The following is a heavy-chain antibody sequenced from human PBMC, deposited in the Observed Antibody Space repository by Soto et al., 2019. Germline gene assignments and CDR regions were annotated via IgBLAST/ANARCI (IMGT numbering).Heavy chain of an antibody. CDR3: ARGRYGDY. V-gene: IGHV1-18*01. CDR1: GYGFTTYG. J-gene: IGHJ4*02. D-gene: IGHD1-1*01. CDR2: ISAHNGNT. Sequence: QVHLVQSGAEVKKPGASVKVSCKGSGYGFTTYGITWVRQAPGQGLEWMAWISAHNGNTNFAQKLQGRVTVTRDTSTSTADMELRSLRCDDTAVYYCARGRYGDYWGQGALVTVSS.